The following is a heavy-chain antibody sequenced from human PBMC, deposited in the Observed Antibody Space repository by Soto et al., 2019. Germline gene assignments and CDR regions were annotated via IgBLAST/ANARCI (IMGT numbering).Heavy chain of an antibody. CDR1: GGSISSGGYY. Sequence: PSESLSLTCTVSGGSISSGGYYWSWIRQHPGKGLEWIGYIYYSGSTYYNPSLKSRATISVDTSKNQFSLKLSSVTAADTAVYYCAKLRGYSGYDTGGDYSDYWGQGTQVTGSS. CDR3: AKLRGYSGYDTGGDYSDY. CDR2: IYYSGST. V-gene: IGHV4-31*03. D-gene: IGHD5-12*01. J-gene: IGHJ4*02.